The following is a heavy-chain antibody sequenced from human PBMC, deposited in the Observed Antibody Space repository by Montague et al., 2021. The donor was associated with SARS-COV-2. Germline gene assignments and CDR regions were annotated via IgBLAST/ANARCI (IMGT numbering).Heavy chain of an antibody. CDR1: GGSISSYY. Sequence: SETLSLTCTVSGGSISSYYWSWIRQSAGKGLEWIGRIHTSGSTDYNPSLNSRVTMSVDTSKNQFSLKLSSVTAAGTAVYYCASGKYYDFWSGYYSHDYVSSMDVWGQGTTVTVSS. J-gene: IGHJ6*02. CDR3: ASGKYYDFWSGYYSHDYVSSMDV. CDR2: IHTSGST. V-gene: IGHV4-4*07. D-gene: IGHD3-3*01.